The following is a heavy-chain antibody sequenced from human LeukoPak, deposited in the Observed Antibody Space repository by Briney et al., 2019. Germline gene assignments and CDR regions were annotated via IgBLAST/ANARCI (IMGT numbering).Heavy chain of an antibody. Sequence: PGGSLRLSCAASGFTFSNYAMSWVRQAPGKGLEGVSAISGSGGSTYYADSVKGRFTISRDNSKNTLHLQMNSLRAEDTAVYYCAKDPAFLVVVRADIHDYYYYGMDVWGQGTTVTVSS. J-gene: IGHJ6*02. CDR2: ISGSGGST. CDR3: AKDPAFLVVVRADIHDYYYYGMDV. V-gene: IGHV3-23*01. D-gene: IGHD2-2*02. CDR1: GFTFSNYA.